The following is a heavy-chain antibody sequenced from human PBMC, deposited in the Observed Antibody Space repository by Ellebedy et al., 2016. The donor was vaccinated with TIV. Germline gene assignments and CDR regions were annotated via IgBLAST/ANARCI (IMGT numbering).Heavy chain of an antibody. J-gene: IGHJ5*02. D-gene: IGHD3-22*01. Sequence: GESLKISCEASGIIFSSYWMHWVRQAPGKGLVWVSRINSDGSSTTYADSVKGRFTISRDNAKNTLYLQMNSLRAEDTALYYCARDGFDSSGYRSGWFDPWGQGTLVTVSS. CDR1: GIIFSSYW. CDR2: INSDGSST. V-gene: IGHV3-74*01. CDR3: ARDGFDSSGYRSGWFDP.